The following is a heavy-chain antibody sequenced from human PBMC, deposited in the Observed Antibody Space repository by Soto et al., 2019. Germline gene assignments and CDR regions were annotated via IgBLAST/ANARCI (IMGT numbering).Heavy chain of an antibody. V-gene: IGHV3-49*03. CDR2: IRSKPYGGTT. CDR3: ARACYDFWSGYFPLDY. J-gene: IGHJ4*02. D-gene: IGHD3-3*01. CDR1: GFTFGDYA. Sequence: GGSLRLSCTTYGFTFGDYAMSWFRQAPGKGLEWVGFIRSKPYGGTTEYAASVKGRFTISRDESKSIAFLQMNSLKSEDTAIYYCARACYDFWSGYFPLDYWGQGTLVTVSS.